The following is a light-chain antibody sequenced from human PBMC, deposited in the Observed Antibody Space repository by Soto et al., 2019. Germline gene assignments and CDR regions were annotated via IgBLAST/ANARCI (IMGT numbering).Light chain of an antibody. J-gene: IGLJ3*02. CDR2: SNN. V-gene: IGLV1-44*01. CDR3: AAWDDSLNGRGV. CDR1: SSNIGSNT. Sequence: QSVLTQPPSASGTPGQRVTISCSGSSSNIGSNTVNWYQQLPGTAPKHLIYSNNQRPSGVPDRLSGSRSGTSASLAISGLQSEDEGDYYCAAWDDSLNGRGVFGGGTKLTVL.